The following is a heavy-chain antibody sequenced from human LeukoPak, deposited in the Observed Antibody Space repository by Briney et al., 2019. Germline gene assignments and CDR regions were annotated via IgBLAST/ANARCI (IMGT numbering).Heavy chain of an antibody. CDR3: ARHGKYFTGPHYFDY. J-gene: IGHJ4*02. CDR2: IYPDDSDT. CDR1: GFRFTSDW. V-gene: IGHV5-51*01. D-gene: IGHD2-8*02. Sequence: GESLKISCKGPGFRFTSDWIGWVRQMPGKGLEWMGIIYPDDSDTRYSPSFQGQVTISADKSINTTYLQWSSLKASDTAMYYCARHGKYFTGPHYFDYWGQGTLVTVSS.